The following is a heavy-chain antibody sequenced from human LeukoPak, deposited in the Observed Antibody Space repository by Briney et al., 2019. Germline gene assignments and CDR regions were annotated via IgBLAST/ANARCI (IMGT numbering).Heavy chain of an antibody. D-gene: IGHD3-3*01. CDR1: GFTLGDYN. CDR3: ARDWSQPYYDFWSGSRGWFDP. Sequence: GGSLRLSCVASGFTLGDYNMNWVRQAPGKGLEWVSAITRSSTYMNYADSLKGRFTISRDNAKNSMYLQMNSLTAEDTAVYYCARDWSQPYYDFWSGSRGWFDPWGQGTLVTVSS. J-gene: IGHJ5*02. CDR2: ITRSSTYM. V-gene: IGHV3-21*01.